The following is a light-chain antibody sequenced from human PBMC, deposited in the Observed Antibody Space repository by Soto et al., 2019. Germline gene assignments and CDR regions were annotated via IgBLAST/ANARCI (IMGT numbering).Light chain of an antibody. CDR1: SSDVGGYNY. V-gene: IGLV2-14*01. J-gene: IGLJ1*01. CDR2: GVS. CDR3: SSYTSSSTLYV. Sequence: QSVLTQPASVSGSPGQSITISCTGTSSDVGGYNYVSWYQQHPGKAPKLMIYGVSNRPSGVSNRFSGSKSGNTASLTISGLRAEDEADYYCSSYTSSSTLYVFGTGTKVTVL.